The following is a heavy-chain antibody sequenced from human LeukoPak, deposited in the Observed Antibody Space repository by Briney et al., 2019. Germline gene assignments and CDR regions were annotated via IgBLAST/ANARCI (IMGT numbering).Heavy chain of an antibody. V-gene: IGHV4-39*07. CDR2: IYYSGST. CDR1: GGSISSSSYY. J-gene: IGHJ4*02. D-gene: IGHD6-6*01. Sequence: PSETLSLTCTVSGGSISSSSYYWGWIRQPPGKGLEWIGSIYYSGSTNYNPSLKSRVTISVDTSKNQFSLKLSSVTAADTAVYYCAREMSSSSPIDYWGQGTLVTVSS. CDR3: AREMSSSSPIDY.